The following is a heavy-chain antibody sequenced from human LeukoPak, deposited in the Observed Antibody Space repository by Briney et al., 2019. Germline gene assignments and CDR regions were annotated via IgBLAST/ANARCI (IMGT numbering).Heavy chain of an antibody. CDR2: IYYSGST. D-gene: IGHD1-26*01. CDR1: GGSISSYY. J-gene: IGHJ3*02. CDR3: ASLIGDISGSYDDALDI. Sequence: SETLSLTCTVSGGSISSYYWSWIRQPPGKGLEWIGYIYYSGSTNYNPSLKSRVTISVDTSKNQFSLKLSSVTAADTAVYYCASLIGDISGSYDDALDIWGQGTMVTVSS. V-gene: IGHV4-59*08.